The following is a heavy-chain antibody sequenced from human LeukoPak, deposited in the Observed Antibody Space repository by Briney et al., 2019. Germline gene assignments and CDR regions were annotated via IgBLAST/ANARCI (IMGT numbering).Heavy chain of an antibody. D-gene: IGHD1-26*01. CDR3: ARAAYSGSYYFDY. J-gene: IGHJ4*02. CDR2: ISSSSSTI. CDR1: GFTFSSYS. V-gene: IGHV3-48*01. Sequence: GGSLRLSCAASGFTFSSYSMNWVRQAPGKGLEWVSYISSSSSTIYYADSVKGRFTISRDNAKNSLYLQMNSLRAEDAAVYYCARAAYSGSYYFDYWGQGTLVTVSS.